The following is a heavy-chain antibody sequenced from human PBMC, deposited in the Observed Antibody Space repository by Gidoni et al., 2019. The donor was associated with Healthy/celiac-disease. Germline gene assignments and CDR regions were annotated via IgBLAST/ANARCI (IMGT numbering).Heavy chain of an antibody. D-gene: IGHD2-15*01. CDR1: GGSISSYY. V-gene: IGHV4-59*01. Sequence: QVQLQESGPGLVKPSETLSLPCTVSGGSISSYYWSWIRQPPGKGLEWIGYIYYSGSTNYNPSLKSRVTISVDTSKNQFSLKLSSVTAADTAVYYCARDLVSSGGGAFDIWGQGTMVTVSS. CDR3: ARDLVSSGGGAFDI. J-gene: IGHJ3*02. CDR2: IYYSGST.